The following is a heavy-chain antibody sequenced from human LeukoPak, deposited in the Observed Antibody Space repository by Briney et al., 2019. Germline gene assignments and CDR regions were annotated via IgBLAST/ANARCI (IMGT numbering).Heavy chain of an antibody. CDR3: ATEDPSGLDVLLN. J-gene: IGHJ3*01. V-gene: IGHV1-24*01. CDR2: FDAENGDI. CDR1: GYLLRESS. D-gene: IGHD6-19*01. Sequence: GASMKVSCKLSGYLLRESSMHWVRQAPGKGLEWMGGFDAENGDIIYAQKLQGRVTMTEDISTDTAYMELSDLRSDDTAVYYCATEDPSGLDVLLNWGQGTMVTVSS.